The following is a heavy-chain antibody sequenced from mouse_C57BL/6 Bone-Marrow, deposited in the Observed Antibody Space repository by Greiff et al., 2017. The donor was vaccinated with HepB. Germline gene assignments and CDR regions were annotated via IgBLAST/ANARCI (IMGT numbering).Heavy chain of an antibody. CDR3: TRQTAQASWFAY. CDR1: GFTFSDAW. V-gene: IGHV6-6*01. D-gene: IGHD3-2*02. J-gene: IGHJ3*01. Sequence: EVQGVESGGGLVQPGGSMKLSCAASGFTFSDAWMDWVRQSPEKGLEWVAEIRNKANNHATYYAESVKGRFTISRDDSKSSVYLQMNSLRAEDTGIYYCTRQTAQASWFAYWGQGTLVTVSA. CDR2: IRNKANNHAT.